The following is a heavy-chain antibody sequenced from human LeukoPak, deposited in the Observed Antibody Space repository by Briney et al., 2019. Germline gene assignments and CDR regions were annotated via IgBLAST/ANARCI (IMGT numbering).Heavy chain of an antibody. CDR2: MNPNSGNT. CDR1: GYTFTSYD. J-gene: IGHJ3*02. CDR3: ARQSQRIVGATLAINDAFDI. D-gene: IGHD1-26*01. V-gene: IGHV1-8*03. Sequence: GASVKVSCKASGYTFTSYDINWVRQATGQGLEWMGWMNPNSGNTGYAQKFQGRVTITMNTSISTAYMELSSLRSEDTAVYYCARQSQRIVGATLAINDAFDIWGQGTMVTVSS.